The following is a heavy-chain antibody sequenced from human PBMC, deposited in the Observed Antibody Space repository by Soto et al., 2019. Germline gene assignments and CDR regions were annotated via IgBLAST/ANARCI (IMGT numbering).Heavy chain of an antibody. CDR3: ARDRPTSSIRARDYYYAMDV. V-gene: IGHV1-2*04. J-gene: IGHJ6*02. CDR2: VDPNGGGS. CDR1: GYSFTDYK. D-gene: IGHD6-6*01. Sequence: GASVKVSCKTSGYSFTDYKLHWVRQAPGQGLEWMGWVDPNGGGSNSAQKFQGSVTMTWDTSITTAYLDLTSLRSDDTAVYYCARDRPTSSIRARDYYYAMDVWGQGTTVTVSS.